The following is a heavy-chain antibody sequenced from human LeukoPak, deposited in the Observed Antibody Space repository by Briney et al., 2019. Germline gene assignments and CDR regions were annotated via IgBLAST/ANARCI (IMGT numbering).Heavy chain of an antibody. D-gene: IGHD5-24*01. Sequence: GGSLRLSCAASGFTFSSYGMHWVRQAPGKGLEWVAVISYDGSNKYYADSVKGRFTISRDNAKNSLYLQMNSLRAEDTALYYCARDDRDGYNWGYYYYMDVWGKGTTVTVSS. CDR2: ISYDGSNK. J-gene: IGHJ6*03. CDR3: ARDDRDGYNWGYYYYMDV. CDR1: GFTFSSYG. V-gene: IGHV3-30*03.